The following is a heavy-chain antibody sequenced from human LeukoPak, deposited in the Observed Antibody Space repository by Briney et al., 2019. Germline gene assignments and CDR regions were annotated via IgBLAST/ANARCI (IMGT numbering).Heavy chain of an antibody. CDR3: AREDRVGATTGSDY. J-gene: IGHJ4*03. CDR2: IYHNGAT. D-gene: IGHD1-26*01. CDR1: GDSITSISSYY. Sequence: SETLSFTCTVSGDSITSISSYYWGWIRQPPGKGLEWIGTIYHNGATYYNPSLRSRVTISVDTSKNQFSLKLSSVTAADTAVYYCAREDRVGATTGSDYWGQGTMVTVSS. V-gene: IGHV4-39*01.